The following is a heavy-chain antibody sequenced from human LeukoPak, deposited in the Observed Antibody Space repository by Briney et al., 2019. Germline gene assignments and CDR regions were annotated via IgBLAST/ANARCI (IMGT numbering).Heavy chain of an antibody. CDR1: GFTFSSYS. V-gene: IGHV3-48*01. D-gene: IGHD6-13*01. CDR3: ARDLSPTHWRAAGRTNAFDI. CDR2: ISSSSSTI. J-gene: IGHJ3*02. Sequence: GGSLRLSCAASGFTFSSYSMNWVRQAPGKGLEWVSYISSSSSTIYYADSVKGRFTISRDNAKNSLYLQMNSLRAEDTAVYHCARDLSPTHWRAAGRTNAFDIWGQGTMVTVSS.